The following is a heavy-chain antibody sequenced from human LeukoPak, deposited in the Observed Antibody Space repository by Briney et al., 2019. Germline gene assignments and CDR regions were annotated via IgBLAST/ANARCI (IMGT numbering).Heavy chain of an antibody. D-gene: IGHD7-27*01. CDR1: RFTLDDYT. V-gene: IGHV3-9*01. Sequence: GRSLRLSCAASRFTLDDYTIHSGPQAPGGGLEWGSGISWNSGSIGYADSVKGRFTISRDNAKNSLYLQMNSLRAEDTALYYCAKGTGGRLNWFDPWGQGTLVTVSS. CDR2: ISWNSGSI. J-gene: IGHJ5*02. CDR3: AKGTGGRLNWFDP.